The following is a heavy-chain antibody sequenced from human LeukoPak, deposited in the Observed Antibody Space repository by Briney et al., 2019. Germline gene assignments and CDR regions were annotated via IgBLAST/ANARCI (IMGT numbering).Heavy chain of an antibody. Sequence: GGSLRLSCAASGITVSSKNMNWVRQAPGKGLQWVSVIYSGGSTNYADSVKGRFTISRDNSKNTLYLQMNSLRAEDTAVYYCAISRGRWEILDYWGQGTLVTVSS. V-gene: IGHV3-66*02. CDR2: IYSGGST. J-gene: IGHJ4*02. D-gene: IGHD3-10*01. CDR1: GITVSSKN. CDR3: AISRGRWEILDY.